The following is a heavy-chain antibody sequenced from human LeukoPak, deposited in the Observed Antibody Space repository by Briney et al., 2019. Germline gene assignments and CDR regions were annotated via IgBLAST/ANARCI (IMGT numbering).Heavy chain of an antibody. V-gene: IGHV3-48*02. CDR3: VRGKDWAFDY. Sequence: PGGSLRLSCEASGFIFNSNSIAMNWVRQAPGKGLEWASFINNGGSTIYYADSVKGRFTISRDNAKNSLYLQMSSLRDEDTAVYYCVRGKDWAFDYWGQGTLVTVSS. CDR1: GFIFNSNS. CDR2: INNGGSTI. D-gene: IGHD3/OR15-3a*01. J-gene: IGHJ4*02.